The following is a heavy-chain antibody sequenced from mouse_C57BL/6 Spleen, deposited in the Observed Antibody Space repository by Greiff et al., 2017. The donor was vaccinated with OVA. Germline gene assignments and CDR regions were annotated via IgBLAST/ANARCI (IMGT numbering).Heavy chain of an antibody. J-gene: IGHJ2*01. Sequence: EVHLVESGPGLVKPSQSLSLTCSVTGYSITSGYYWNWIRQFPGNKLEWMGYISYDGSNNYNPSLKNRISITRDTSKNQFFLKLNSVTTEDTATYYCARERLLPFFDYWGQGTTLTVSS. V-gene: IGHV3-6*01. CDR1: GYSITSGYY. CDR2: ISYDGSN. CDR3: ARERLLPFFDY. D-gene: IGHD2-3*01.